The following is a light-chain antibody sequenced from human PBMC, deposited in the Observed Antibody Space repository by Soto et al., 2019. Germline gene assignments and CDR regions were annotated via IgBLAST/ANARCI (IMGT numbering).Light chain of an antibody. Sequence: QSVLTQPASVSGSPGQSITIPCTGTSSDVGDYNSVSWYQQHPGKAPKLMIYEVSNRPSGVSTRFSGSNSGNTASLTISGLHADDEADYYCNSYTSSNALYVFGTGTKVTVL. J-gene: IGLJ1*01. CDR3: NSYTSSNALYV. CDR2: EVS. V-gene: IGLV2-14*01. CDR1: SSDVGDYNS.